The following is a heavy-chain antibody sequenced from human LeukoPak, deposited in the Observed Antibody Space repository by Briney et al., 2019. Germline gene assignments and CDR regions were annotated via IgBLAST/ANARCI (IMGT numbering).Heavy chain of an antibody. CDR1: GGSMRYSSDY. CDR3: ARESDRYCFSTSCPNWYDP. D-gene: IGHD2-2*01. J-gene: IGHJ5*02. V-gene: IGHV4-39*07. CDR2: IFYSGST. Sequence: SETLSLTCNVSGGSMRYSSDYWGWLRQSPGRGLEWIGSIFYSGSTYYSPSLKSRLTISIDTSENQFSLRLSSVAAADTAVYYCARESDRYCFSTSCPNWYDPWGQGTLVTVSS.